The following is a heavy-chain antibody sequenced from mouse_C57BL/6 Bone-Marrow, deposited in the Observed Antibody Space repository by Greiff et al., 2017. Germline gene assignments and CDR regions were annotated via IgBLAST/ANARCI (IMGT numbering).Heavy chain of an antibody. D-gene: IGHD2-10*02. J-gene: IGHJ3*01. Sequence: VKLQQPGAELVKPGASVKLSCKASGYTFTSYWMHWVKQRPEQGLEWIGRIHPNNGDTNYTGKFKSKATLTVDKSSSTAYMQLSSLTSEDSAVYYCARSMVPFAYWGQGTLVTVSA. V-gene: IGHV1-64*01. CDR2: IHPNNGDT. CDR3: ARSMVPFAY. CDR1: GYTFTSYW.